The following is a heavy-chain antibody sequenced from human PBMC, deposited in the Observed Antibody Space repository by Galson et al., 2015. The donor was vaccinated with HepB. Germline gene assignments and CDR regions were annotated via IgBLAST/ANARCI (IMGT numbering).Heavy chain of an antibody. D-gene: IGHD2-2*02. J-gene: IGHJ3*02. CDR2: IIPIFGTA. V-gene: IGHV1-69*13. CDR1: GGTFSSYA. Sequence: SVKVSCKASGGTFSSYAISWVRQAPGQGLEWMGGIIPIFGTANYAQKFQGRVTITADESTSTAYMELSSLRSEDTAVYYCAREGREYCSSTSCYSYAFDIWGQGTMVTVSS. CDR3: AREGREYCSSTSCYSYAFDI.